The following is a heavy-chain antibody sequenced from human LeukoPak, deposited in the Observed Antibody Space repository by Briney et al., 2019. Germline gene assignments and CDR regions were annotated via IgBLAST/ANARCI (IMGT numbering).Heavy chain of an antibody. CDR1: GYTFKGHV. J-gene: IGHJ3*02. CDR3: ARDRADAFDI. V-gene: IGHV1-18*01. CDR2: ISPFNGNT. Sequence: ASVTVSCKASGYTFKGHVISWVRQAPGQGLEWMGWISPFNGNTQSGPNFQGRVTLTADTSTNTAYMELRNLRSEDTAVYYCARDRADAFDIWGQGTMVTVSS. D-gene: IGHD3-10*01.